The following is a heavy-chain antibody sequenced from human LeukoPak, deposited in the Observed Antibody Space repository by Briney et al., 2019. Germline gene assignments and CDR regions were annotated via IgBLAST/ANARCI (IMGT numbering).Heavy chain of an antibody. Sequence: GGSLRLSCAGSGFTFRNRWATWVRQAPGKGLEWVASTGQYGHDNDYVDSVRGRFTLSRDFAKISLFLQMNSLRVEDTAVYYCAAGGAPGRFDYWGRGAPVTVSS. V-gene: IGHV3-7*01. CDR3: AAGGAPGRFDY. CDR2: TGQYGHDN. J-gene: IGHJ4*02. D-gene: IGHD6-13*01. CDR1: GFTFRNRW.